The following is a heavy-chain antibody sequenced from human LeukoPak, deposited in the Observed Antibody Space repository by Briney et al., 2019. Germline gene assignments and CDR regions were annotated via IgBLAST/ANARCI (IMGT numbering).Heavy chain of an antibody. D-gene: IGHD3-10*01. Sequence: GGSLRLSCAPSRFTFSSYAMSWVRQAPGKGLEWVSAISGSGGSTYYADSVKGRFTISRDNSKNTLYLQMNSLRAEDTAVYYCAKDLLLLWFREFDFWGQGTLVTVSS. V-gene: IGHV3-23*01. CDR3: AKDLLLLWFREFDF. J-gene: IGHJ4*02. CDR1: RFTFSSYA. CDR2: ISGSGGST.